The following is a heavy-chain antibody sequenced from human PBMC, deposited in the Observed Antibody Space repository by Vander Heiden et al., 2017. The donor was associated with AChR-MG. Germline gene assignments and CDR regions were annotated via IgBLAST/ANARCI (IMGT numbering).Heavy chain of an antibody. Sequence: QVQLQESGPGLVKPSETLSLTCTVSGGSISSYYWRWIRQPPGKGLEWIGYIYYSGSTNYNPSLKSRVTISVDTSKNQFSLKLSSVTAADTAVYYCARQAGGIAVAGTWWFDPWGQGTLVTVSS. J-gene: IGHJ5*02. CDR3: ARQAGGIAVAGTWWFDP. CDR2: IYYSGST. CDR1: GGSISSYY. D-gene: IGHD6-19*01. V-gene: IGHV4-59*08.